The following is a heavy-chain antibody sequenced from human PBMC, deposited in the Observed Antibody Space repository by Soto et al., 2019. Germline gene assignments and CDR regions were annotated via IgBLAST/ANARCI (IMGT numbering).Heavy chain of an antibody. Sequence: SETLSLTCIVSGGSISYKYWNWVRQPPGKGLEWIGLIFANGHTDYNPSLKSRVTMSVDASKNQFSLRLTSMTAADTAVYYCVASLAASGLNWLDPWGRGTLVTVSS. CDR3: VASLAASGLNWLDP. J-gene: IGHJ5*02. CDR2: IFANGHT. CDR1: GGSISYKY. V-gene: IGHV4-4*07. D-gene: IGHD6-13*01.